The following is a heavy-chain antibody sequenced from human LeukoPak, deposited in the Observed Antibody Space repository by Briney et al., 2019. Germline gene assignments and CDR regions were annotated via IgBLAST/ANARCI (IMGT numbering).Heavy chain of an antibody. J-gene: IGHJ4*02. CDR2: INHSGST. D-gene: IGHD6-13*01. CDR3: ARGPAAGTFDY. CDR1: GGSFSGYY. V-gene: IGHV4-34*01. Sequence: SETLSLTCAVYGGSFSGYYWSWIRQPPGKGLEWIGEINHSGSTSYNPSLKSRVTISVDTSKNQFSLKLSSVTAADTAVYYCARGPAAGTFDYWGQGTLVTVSS.